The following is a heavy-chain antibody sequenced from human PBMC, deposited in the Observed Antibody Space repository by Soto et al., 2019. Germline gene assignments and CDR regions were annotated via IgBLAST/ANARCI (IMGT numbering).Heavy chain of an antibody. Sequence: EVQLLESGGGLVQPGGSLRLSCAASGFTLNTYAMSWVRQAPGKGLEWVSTISGSGGNTYYADSVKGLFTISRNNSKNTLYVQMTGASAEDTAFYSGAKISVSGGSLCSCNSWGQGTLVTVPS. CDR3: AKISVSGGSLCSCNS. CDR2: ISGSGGNT. CDR1: GFTLNTYA. D-gene: IGHD2-21*01. J-gene: IGHJ4*02. V-gene: IGHV3-23*01.